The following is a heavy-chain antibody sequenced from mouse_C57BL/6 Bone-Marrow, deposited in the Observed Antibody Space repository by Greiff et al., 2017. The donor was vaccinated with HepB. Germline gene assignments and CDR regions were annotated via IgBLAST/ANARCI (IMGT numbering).Heavy chain of an antibody. CDR1: GYTFTSYW. CDR2: IDPSDSYT. J-gene: IGHJ4*01. CDR3: APLYYGSSYYAMDY. V-gene: IGHV1-59*01. D-gene: IGHD1-1*01. Sequence: VQLQQPGAELVRPGTSVKLSCKASGYTFTSYWMHWVKQRPGQGLEWIGVIDPSDSYTNYNQKFKGKATLTVDTSSSTAYMQLSSLTSEDSAVYYCAPLYYGSSYYAMDYWGQGTSVTVSS.